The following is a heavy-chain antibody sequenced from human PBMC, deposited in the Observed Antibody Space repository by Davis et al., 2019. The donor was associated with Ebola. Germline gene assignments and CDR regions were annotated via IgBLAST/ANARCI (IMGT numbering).Heavy chain of an antibody. CDR3: ACTIFGTIGNFDY. J-gene: IGHJ4*02. CDR1: GFTFSSYS. Sequence: GESLKISCAASGFTFSSYSMSWVRQASGKGLEWVAYISLSSSTIYYADSVKGRFTISRDNAKNSLYLQMNSLRDEDTAVYYCACTIFGTIGNFDYWGQGTLVTVSS. D-gene: IGHD3-3*01. V-gene: IGHV3-48*02. CDR2: ISLSSSTI.